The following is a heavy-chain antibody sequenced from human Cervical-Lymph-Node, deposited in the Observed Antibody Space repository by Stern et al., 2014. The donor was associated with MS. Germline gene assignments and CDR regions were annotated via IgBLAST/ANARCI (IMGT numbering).Heavy chain of an antibody. V-gene: IGHV2-5*02. CDR1: GFSLSTSGVG. J-gene: IGHJ4*02. CDR3: AHSFRSGSGWYFVGGFDY. Sequence: QVTLKESGPTLVKPTQTLTLTCTFSGFSLSTSGVGVGWIRQPPGKALEWLALIYWDDDKRYSPSLKSRLTITKDTSKNQVVLTMTNMDPVDTATYYCAHSFRSGSGWYFVGGFDYWGQGTLVTVSS. D-gene: IGHD6-19*01. CDR2: IYWDDDK.